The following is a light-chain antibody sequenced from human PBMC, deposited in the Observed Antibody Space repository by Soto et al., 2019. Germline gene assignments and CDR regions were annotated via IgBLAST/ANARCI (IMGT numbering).Light chain of an antibody. CDR2: GNS. CDR3: QSYDSSLCAWV. CDR1: SSNIGAGYD. V-gene: IGLV1-40*01. J-gene: IGLJ3*02. Sequence: QSVLTQPPSVSGAPGQRVTISCTGSSSNIGAGYDVHWYQQLPGTAPKLLIYGNSNRPSGVPDRFSGSKSGTSASLAITGLQAEDEADYYCQSYDSSLCAWVFGGGTKVTVL.